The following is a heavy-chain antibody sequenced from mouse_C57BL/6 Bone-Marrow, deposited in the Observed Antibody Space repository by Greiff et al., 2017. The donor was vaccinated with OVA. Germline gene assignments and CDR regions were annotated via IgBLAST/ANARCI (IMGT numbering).Heavy chain of an antibody. D-gene: IGHD1-1*01. V-gene: IGHV1-26*01. CDR1: GYTFTDYY. CDR2: INPNNGGT. CDR3: ASYYYGSSYDAMDY. Sequence: VQLQQSGPELVKPGASVKISCKASGYTFTDYYMNWVKQSHGKSLEWIGDINPNNGGTSYNQKFKGKATLTLDTSSSTAYMELRSLTSEDSAVYYCASYYYGSSYDAMDYWGQGTSVTVSS. J-gene: IGHJ4*01.